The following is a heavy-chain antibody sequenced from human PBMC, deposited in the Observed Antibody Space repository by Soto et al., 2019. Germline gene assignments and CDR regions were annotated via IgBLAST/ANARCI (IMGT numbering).Heavy chain of an antibody. V-gene: IGHV1-69*13. CDR3: ARDRTLSSGWLDYYYGMDV. CDR1: GGTFSSYA. D-gene: IGHD6-19*01. J-gene: IGHJ6*02. CDR2: IIPIFGTA. Sequence: ASVKVSCKASGGTFSSYAISWVRQAPGQGLEWMGRIIPIFGTANYAQKFQGRVTITADESTSTAYMELSSLRSEDTAVYYCARDRTLSSGWLDYYYGMDVWGQGTTVTVSS.